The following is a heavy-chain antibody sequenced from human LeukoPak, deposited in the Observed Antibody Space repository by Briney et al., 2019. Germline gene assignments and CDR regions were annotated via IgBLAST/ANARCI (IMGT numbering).Heavy chain of an antibody. CDR3: AKERGPIAVAGKDYYMDV. V-gene: IGHV3-23*01. D-gene: IGHD6-19*01. Sequence: GGSLRLSCAASGFTFSTYAMNWVRQAPGEGLEWVSAISGSGGSTYNADSVKGRFTISRDNSKNTLYLQMNTLRAEDTAVYYCAKERGPIAVAGKDYYMDVWGKGTTVTVSS. CDR2: ISGSGGST. J-gene: IGHJ6*03. CDR1: GFTFSTYA.